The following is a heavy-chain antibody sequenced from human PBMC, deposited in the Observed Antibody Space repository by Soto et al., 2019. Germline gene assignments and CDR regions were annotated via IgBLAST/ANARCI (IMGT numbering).Heavy chain of an antibody. CDR1: GGTVASSYW. J-gene: IGHJ5*02. CDR3: AREIVTAGGNNYFDP. V-gene: IGHV4-4*02. Sequence: PSETLSLTCGVSGGTVASSYWWSWVRQSPSRGLEWIGNVYHTGDTNFNPSLQSRVTFSVDKSNNQFSLGLTSLTAADTAVYFCAREIVTAGGNNYFDPWGPGTLVTVSS. D-gene: IGHD2-21*02. CDR2: VYHTGDT.